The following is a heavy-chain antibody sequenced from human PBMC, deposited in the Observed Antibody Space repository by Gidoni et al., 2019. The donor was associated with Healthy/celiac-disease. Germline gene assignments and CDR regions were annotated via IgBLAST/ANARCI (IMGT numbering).Heavy chain of an antibody. J-gene: IGHJ4*02. D-gene: IGHD5-12*01. CDR1: GGSISSSSYY. CDR3: ARGGGYNSAFDY. CDR2: IYYSGST. Sequence: QLQLQESGPGLVKPSETLSLTCPVPGGSISSSSYYWGWIRQPPGKGLEWIGSIYYSGSTYYNPSLKSRVTISVDTSKNQFSLKLSSVTAADTAVYYCARGGGYNSAFDYWGQGTLVTVSS. V-gene: IGHV4-39*07.